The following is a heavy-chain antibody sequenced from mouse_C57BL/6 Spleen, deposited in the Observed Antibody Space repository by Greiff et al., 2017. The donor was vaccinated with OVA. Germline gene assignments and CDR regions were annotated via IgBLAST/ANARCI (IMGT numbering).Heavy chain of an antibody. CDR1: GFTFSDYG. J-gene: IGHJ2*01. D-gene: IGHD1-1*01. CDR3: ARNYYSTVDY. V-gene: IGHV5-17*01. Sequence: EVKLMESGGGLVKPGGSLKLSCAASGFTFSDYGMHWVRQAPEKGLEWVAYISSCSSTIYYAYTVKGRFTISRDTAKNTLFLQMTSMRSEDTAMYYCARNYYSTVDYWGQGTTLTVSS. CDR2: ISSCSSTI.